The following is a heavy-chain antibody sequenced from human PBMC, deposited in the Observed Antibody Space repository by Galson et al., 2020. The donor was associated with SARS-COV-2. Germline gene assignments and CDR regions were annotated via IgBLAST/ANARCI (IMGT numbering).Heavy chain of an antibody. Sequence: ASVKVSCKASGYTFTSYGISWVRQAPGQRLEWMGWISAYNDNTKYAQHLQGRVTMTTDTSTATAYMELRSLRSDDTAVFYCARTDTIEYYYGSGTEPLVDYWGQGTLVTVSS. CDR1: GYTFTSYG. CDR3: ARTDTIEYYYGSGTEPLVDY. J-gene: IGHJ4*02. V-gene: IGHV1-18*01. D-gene: IGHD3-10*01. CDR2: ISAYNDNT.